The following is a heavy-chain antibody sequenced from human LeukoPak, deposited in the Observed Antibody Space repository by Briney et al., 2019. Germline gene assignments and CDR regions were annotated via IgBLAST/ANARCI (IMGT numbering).Heavy chain of an antibody. CDR2: IYSGGDT. CDR3: ARDPPAVRTNTYA. J-gene: IGHJ5*02. Sequence: GGSLRLSCAASGFTVSNNYMNWVRQAPGKGLEWVSLIYSGGDTHYADSVKGRFTISRDSSKNTLYLQMNGLRAEDTAVYYCARDPPAVRTNTYAWGQGTLVTVSS. D-gene: IGHD4/OR15-4a*01. CDR1: GFTVSNNY. V-gene: IGHV3-66*01.